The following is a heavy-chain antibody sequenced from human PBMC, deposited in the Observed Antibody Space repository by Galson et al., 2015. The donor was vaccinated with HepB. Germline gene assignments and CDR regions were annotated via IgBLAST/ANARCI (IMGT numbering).Heavy chain of an antibody. V-gene: IGHV3-23*01. CDR2: ISGSGGST. D-gene: IGHD5-18*01. J-gene: IGHJ4*02. CDR1: GFTFSSYA. CDR3: AKDHRVGLEQLWLRVTPDY. Sequence: SLRLSCAASGFTFSSYAMSWVRQAPGKGLEWVSAISGSGGSTYYADSVKGRFTISRDNSKNTLYLQMNSLRAEDTAVYYCAKDHRVGLEQLWLRVTPDYWGQGTLVTVSS.